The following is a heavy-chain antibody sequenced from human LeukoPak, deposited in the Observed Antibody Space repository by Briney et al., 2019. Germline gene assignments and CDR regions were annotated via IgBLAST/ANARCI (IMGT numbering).Heavy chain of an antibody. CDR1: GFTFSFNS. J-gene: IGHJ6*02. D-gene: IGHD2-8*01. CDR3: ARSNGFGMDV. V-gene: IGHV3-74*01. CDR2: IKKDGSGT. Sequence: GGSLRLSCAASGFTFSFNSMHWVRQGPGKGLVWVSRIKKDGSGTTYADSVKGRVTISRDNAKNTLYLQMNSLRAEDTAVYYCARSNGFGMDVWGQGTTVTVSS.